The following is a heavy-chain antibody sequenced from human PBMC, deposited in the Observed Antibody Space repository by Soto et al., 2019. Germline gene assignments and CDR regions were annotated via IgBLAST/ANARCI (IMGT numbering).Heavy chain of an antibody. CDR3: AKVMLDFLSGRWFDI. D-gene: IGHD3-3*01. J-gene: IGHJ3*02. V-gene: IGHV3-30*18. CDR1: GFPFSTYG. Sequence: PGGSLRLSCAASGFPFSTYGMHWVRQAPGKGLEWVAVISYDGSDKYYADSVKGRFTISRDNSKNSLYLQMNSLRPDDTAMYYCAKVMLDFLSGRWFDIWGQGTMVTV. CDR2: ISYDGSDK.